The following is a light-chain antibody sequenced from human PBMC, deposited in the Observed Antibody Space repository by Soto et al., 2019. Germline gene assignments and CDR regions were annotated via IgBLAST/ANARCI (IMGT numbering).Light chain of an antibody. CDR3: QQCFSIPPT. CDR2: AAS. Sequence: DIQMTQSPSSLSAYVGDRITITCRASHSIDNYLSWYQLKPGKAPRLLIYAASNLQRGVPSRFTGSGSGTDFTLTINNLQPDDFAVYYCQQCFSIPPTFGHGTKV. V-gene: IGKV1-39*01. CDR1: HSIDNY. J-gene: IGKJ1*01.